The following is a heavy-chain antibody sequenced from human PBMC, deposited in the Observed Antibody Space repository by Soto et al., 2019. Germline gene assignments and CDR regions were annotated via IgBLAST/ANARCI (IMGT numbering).Heavy chain of an antibody. V-gene: IGHV1-69*01. Sequence: QVQLVQSGAEVKKPGSSVKVSCKASGGTFSSYAISWVRQAPGQGLEWMGGIIPIFGTANYAQKFQGRVTSTADESTSTAYMELSSLRSEDTAVYYCAGKDTIFGVVTWFDPWGQGTLVTVSS. J-gene: IGHJ5*02. D-gene: IGHD3-3*01. CDR1: GGTFSSYA. CDR2: IIPIFGTA. CDR3: AGKDTIFGVVTWFDP.